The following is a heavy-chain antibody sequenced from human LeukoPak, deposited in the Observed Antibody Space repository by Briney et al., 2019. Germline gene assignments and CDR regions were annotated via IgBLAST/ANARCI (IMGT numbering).Heavy chain of an antibody. CDR3: PRESPEIVATMVYH. J-gene: IGHJ4*02. V-gene: IGHV4-34*01. D-gene: IGHD5-12*01. CDR1: GGSFSGYY. Sequence: SETLSLTCAVYGGSFSGYYWSWIRQPPGKGLEWIGEINHSGSTNYNPSLKSRVTISVDTSKNQFSLKLSSVTAADKAVYYCPRESPEIVATMVYHWGQGTLVTVSS. CDR2: INHSGST.